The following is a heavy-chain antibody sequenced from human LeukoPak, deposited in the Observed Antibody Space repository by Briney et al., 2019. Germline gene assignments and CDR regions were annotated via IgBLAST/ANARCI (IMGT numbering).Heavy chain of an antibody. D-gene: IGHD1-26*01. CDR2: IRYDGSNK. V-gene: IGHV3-30*02. Sequence: QPGGSLKLSCAASGFSFSSYGIHWVRQAPGKGLEWVAFIRYDGSNKYYADSVKGRFTVSRDNSKNTLYLQMNSLRAEDTAVYYCAKVGNSGNYAFDYWGQGTLVTVSS. J-gene: IGHJ4*02. CDR3: AKVGNSGNYAFDY. CDR1: GFSFSSYG.